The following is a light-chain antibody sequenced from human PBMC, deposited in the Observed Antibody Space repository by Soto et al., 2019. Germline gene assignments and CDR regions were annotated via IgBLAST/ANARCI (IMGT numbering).Light chain of an antibody. CDR3: SSYGGFNNVL. CDR1: GTDVGQYNY. Sequence: QSALTQPPSASGSPGQSVTISCTGAGTDVGQYNYVSWYQQHPGKAPKLLILHVSRRPSGVPARFSGSKSGNTASLTVSGLQTEDEADYYCSSYGGFNNVLFGGGTKLTVL. J-gene: IGLJ2*01. CDR2: HVS. V-gene: IGLV2-8*01.